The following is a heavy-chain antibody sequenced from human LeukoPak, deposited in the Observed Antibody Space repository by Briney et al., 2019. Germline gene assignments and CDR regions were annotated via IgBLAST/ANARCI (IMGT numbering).Heavy chain of an antibody. CDR2: ISGSGDST. Sequence: PGGSLRLSCAASGFTFSSYAMSWVRQAPGKGLEWVSVISGSGDSTYYADSVKGRFTISRDNSKNTLYLQMNSLRDEDTAVYYCAKVPWLVPSSWRLDYWGQGTLVTVSS. J-gene: IGHJ4*02. CDR3: AKVPWLVPSSWRLDY. D-gene: IGHD6-19*01. CDR1: GFTFSSYA. V-gene: IGHV3-23*01.